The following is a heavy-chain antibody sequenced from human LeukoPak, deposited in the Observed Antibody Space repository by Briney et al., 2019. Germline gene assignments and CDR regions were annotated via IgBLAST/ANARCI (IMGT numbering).Heavy chain of an antibody. Sequence: ASVKVSCKTSGYRFTSYDISWARQATGQGLQWMGRMTPSSGSAEYAQRFQGRVTLTRDTASGTAYLELRGLTADDTAIYYCAREGTLFVLDYWGQGTRVAVSS. CDR3: AREGTLFVLDY. V-gene: IGHV1-8*01. CDR2: MTPSSGSA. J-gene: IGHJ4*02. D-gene: IGHD6-6*01. CDR1: GYRFTSYD.